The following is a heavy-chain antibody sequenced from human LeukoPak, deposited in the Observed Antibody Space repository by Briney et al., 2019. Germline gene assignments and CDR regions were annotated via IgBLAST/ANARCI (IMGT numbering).Heavy chain of an antibody. CDR1: GYSFTSYW. V-gene: IGHV5-51*01. D-gene: IGHD6-19*01. J-gene: IGHJ5*02. Sequence: GESLKISCKGSGYSFTSYWIGWVRQMPGKGLEWMGIIYPGDSDTRYSPSFRGQVTISADKSISTAYLQWSNLKASDTAMYYCARRIALAGSNWFDPWGQGTLITVSS. CDR3: ARRIALAGSNWFDP. CDR2: IYPGDSDT.